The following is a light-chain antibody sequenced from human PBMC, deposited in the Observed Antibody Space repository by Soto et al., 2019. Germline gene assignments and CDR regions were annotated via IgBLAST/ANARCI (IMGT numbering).Light chain of an antibody. CDR2: NDS. CDR3: QSADSSGTYV. CDR1: ALPKQF. V-gene: IGLV3-25*03. J-gene: IGLJ1*01. Sequence: SYELTQPPSVSVSPGQTARITCSGDALPKQFAYWYQQKPGQAPVLLIYNDSERPSWIPERFSGSRSGTTVTLTISGVQAEDEADYYCQSADSSGTYVFGTGTKLTVL.